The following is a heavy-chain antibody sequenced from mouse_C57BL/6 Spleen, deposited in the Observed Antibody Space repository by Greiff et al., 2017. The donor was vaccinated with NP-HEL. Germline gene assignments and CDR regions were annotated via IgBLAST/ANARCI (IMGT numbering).Heavy chain of an antibody. Sequence: QVQLQQSGPELVKHGASVKISCKASGYAFSSSWMNWVKQRPGKGLEWIGRIYPGDGDTNYNGKFKGKATLTADKSSSTAYMQLSSLTSEDSAVYFCARQLSSYAMDYWGQGTSVTVSS. CDR3: ARQLSSYAMDY. CDR2: IYPGDGDT. D-gene: IGHD3-2*02. J-gene: IGHJ4*01. CDR1: GYAFSSSW. V-gene: IGHV1-82*01.